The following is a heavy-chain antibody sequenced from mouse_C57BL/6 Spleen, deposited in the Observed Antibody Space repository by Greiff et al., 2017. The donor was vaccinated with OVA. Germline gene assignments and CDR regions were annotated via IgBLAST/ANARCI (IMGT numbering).Heavy chain of an antibody. J-gene: IGHJ2*01. CDR3: AREATTVLDY. V-gene: IGHV3-6*01. D-gene: IGHD1-1*01. CDR1: GYSITSGYY. CDR2: ISYDGSN. Sequence: EVHLVESGPGLVKPSQSLSLTCSVTGYSITSGYYWNWIRQFPGNKLEWMGYISYDGSNNYNPSLKNRISITRDTSKNQFFLKLNSVTTEDTATYYCAREATTVLDYWGQGTTLTVSS.